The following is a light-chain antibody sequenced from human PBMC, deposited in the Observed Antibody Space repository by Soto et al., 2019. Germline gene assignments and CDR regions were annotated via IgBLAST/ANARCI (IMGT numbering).Light chain of an antibody. V-gene: IGLV2-14*01. CDR1: SSDVGKYSY. J-gene: IGLJ3*02. Sequence: QSVLTQPASVSGSPGQSIAISCTGTSSDVGKYSYVSWFQQYPGNAPKLMIYEVSNRPSGVSNRFSRSKSGNTASLTISGLQGEDEADYYCSSFTTSSTWVFGGGTKVTVL. CDR3: SSFTTSSTWV. CDR2: EVS.